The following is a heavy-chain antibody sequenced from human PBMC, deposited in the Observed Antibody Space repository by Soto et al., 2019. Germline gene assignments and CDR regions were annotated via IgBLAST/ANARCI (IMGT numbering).Heavy chain of an antibody. CDR3: AKDLDYDFWSGYYLPLDY. Sequence: GGSLRLSCAASGFTFSSYGMHWVRQAPGKGLEWVAVISYDGSNKYYADSVKGRFTISRDNSKNTLYLQMNSLRAEDTAVYYCAKDLDYDFWSGYYLPLDYWGQGTLVTVSS. CDR1: GFTFSSYG. CDR2: ISYDGSNK. J-gene: IGHJ4*02. V-gene: IGHV3-30*18. D-gene: IGHD3-3*01.